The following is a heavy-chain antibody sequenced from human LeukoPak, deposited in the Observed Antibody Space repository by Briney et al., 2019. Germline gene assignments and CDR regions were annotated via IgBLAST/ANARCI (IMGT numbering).Heavy chain of an antibody. J-gene: IGHJ4*02. Sequence: GSLRLSCTASGFTFGDYAMSWFRQAPGKGLEWVGFIRSKAYGGTTEYAASVKGRFTISRDDSKSIAYLQMNSLKTEDTAVYYCTRGEAAAGNPINFDYWGQGTLVTVSS. CDR3: TRGEAAAGNPINFDY. D-gene: IGHD6-13*01. CDR1: GFTFGDYA. V-gene: IGHV3-49*03. CDR2: IRSKAYGGTT.